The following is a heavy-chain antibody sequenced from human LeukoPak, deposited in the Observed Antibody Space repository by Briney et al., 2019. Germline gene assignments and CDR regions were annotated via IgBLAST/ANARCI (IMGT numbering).Heavy chain of an antibody. CDR1: GFTFSSYG. CDR3: AKGGRGATTHFDY. V-gene: IGHV3-23*01. J-gene: IGHJ4*02. D-gene: IGHD5-24*01. Sequence: PGGSLRLSCAASGFTFSSYGMSWVRQAPGKGLEGVSAISGSGGSTYYADSVKGRFTISRDNSKNTLYLQMNSLRAEDTAVYYCAKGGRGATTHFDYWGQGTLVTVSS. CDR2: ISGSGGST.